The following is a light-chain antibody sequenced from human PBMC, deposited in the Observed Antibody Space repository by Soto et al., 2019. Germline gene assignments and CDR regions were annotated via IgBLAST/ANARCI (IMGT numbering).Light chain of an antibody. J-gene: IGKJ1*01. CDR3: QQRLNWPPG. CDR1: QSVTNY. Sequence: EIFLTQSPYTLSLSPGERATLTWGASQSVTNYIAWYQQRNGQAPRLLIYDASNRATGVPARFSGSRYGTDFTLTISDLETADFGLYYCQQRLNWPPGFGQGTKVDIK. CDR2: DAS. V-gene: IGKV3-11*01.